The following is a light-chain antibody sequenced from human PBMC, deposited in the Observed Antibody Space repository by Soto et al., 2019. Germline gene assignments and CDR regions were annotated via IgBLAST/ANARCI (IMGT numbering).Light chain of an antibody. CDR3: RQRGNSPPRT. CDR1: QNFPTN. V-gene: IGKV3-11*01. J-gene: IGKJ1*01. CDR2: GAS. Sequence: EIVLTQSPATLSVSPGESATRSCRAGQNFPTNLAWYQHQPGQAPRLLIYGASNRATGVPPRFCGSGSGTAVTPPTSSLVPADFAAYYCRQRGNSPPRTFGQGTKVDIK.